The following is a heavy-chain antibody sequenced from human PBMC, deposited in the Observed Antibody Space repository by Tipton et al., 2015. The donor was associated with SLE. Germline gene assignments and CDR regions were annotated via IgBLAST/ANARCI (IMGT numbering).Heavy chain of an antibody. CDR1: GGSISTYY. V-gene: IGHV4-59*01. J-gene: IGHJ4*02. Sequence: TLSLTCTVSGGSISTYYWNWIRQPPGQGLEWIGYIYYTGSTKYNPSLKSRVTISVDPSKNQFSLKLSSVTSADTAVYYCARALGYNCSYDYFNYWGQGSLVTVSS. CDR3: ARALGYNCSYDYFNY. D-gene: IGHD1-20*01. CDR2: IYYTGST.